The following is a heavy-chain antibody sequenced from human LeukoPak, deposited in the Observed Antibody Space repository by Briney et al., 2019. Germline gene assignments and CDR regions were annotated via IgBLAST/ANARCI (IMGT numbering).Heavy chain of an antibody. Sequence: ASVKVSCKASGYTFSNYYMHWVRQAPGQGLEWMGIINPSGGSTNYAQKFQGRVTMTRDTSTSTVYMELSSLRSEDTAVYYCARVYDIFGSGSHSDFWGQGTLVTVSS. CDR2: INPSGGST. CDR3: ARVYDIFGSGSHSDF. CDR1: GYTFSNYY. D-gene: IGHD3-10*01. V-gene: IGHV1-46*01. J-gene: IGHJ4*02.